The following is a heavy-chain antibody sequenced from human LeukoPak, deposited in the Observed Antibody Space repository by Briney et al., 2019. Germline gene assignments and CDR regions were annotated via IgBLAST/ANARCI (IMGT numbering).Heavy chain of an antibody. CDR2: ISSGSTYI. CDR3: ATDQGSSWRTGLGN. Sequence: GGSLRLSCAASGFAFSTYSMNWVRQAPGKGLEWVSSISSGSTYIYYADLVKGRFTISRDNAKNSLFLQMNSLRADDTAVYYCATDQGSSWRTGLGNWGQGTLVTVSS. J-gene: IGHJ4*02. CDR1: GFAFSTYS. D-gene: IGHD6-13*01. V-gene: IGHV3-21*01.